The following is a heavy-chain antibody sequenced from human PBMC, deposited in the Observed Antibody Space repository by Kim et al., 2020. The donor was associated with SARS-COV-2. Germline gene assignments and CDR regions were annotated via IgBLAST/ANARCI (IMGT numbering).Heavy chain of an antibody. J-gene: IGHJ4*02. CDR3: AKRSSAAAFDY. V-gene: IGHV3-23*01. D-gene: IGHD2-2*01. Sequence: YSADSVKGRFSISRDNSKNTLYLQMNSLRAEDTAVFYCAKRSSAAAFDYWGQGTLVTVSS.